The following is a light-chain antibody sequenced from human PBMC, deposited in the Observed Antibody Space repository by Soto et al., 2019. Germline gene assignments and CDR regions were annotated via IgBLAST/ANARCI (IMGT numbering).Light chain of an antibody. CDR2: GAS. Sequence: EMVLSQSPGTLSLSPGERATLSCRASQIVSSSYLAWYQQKPGQPPRLLIYGASSRATGIPDRFSGSGSGTDFTLTISRLEPEDFAVFYCQHYDSLPITFGQGTRLEI. J-gene: IGKJ5*01. V-gene: IGKV3-20*01. CDR1: QIVSSSY. CDR3: QHYDSLPIT.